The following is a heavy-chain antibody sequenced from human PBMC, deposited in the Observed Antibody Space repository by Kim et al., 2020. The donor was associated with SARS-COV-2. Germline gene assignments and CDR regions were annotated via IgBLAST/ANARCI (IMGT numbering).Heavy chain of an antibody. V-gene: IGHV3-30*18. J-gene: IGHJ6*02. CDR3: AKDLKTCSSTSCYWGPYYYGMDV. D-gene: IGHD2-2*01. CDR1: GFTFSSYG. Sequence: GGSLRLSCAASGFTFSSYGMHWVRQAPGKGLEWVAVISYDGSNKYYADSVKGRFTISRDNSKNTLYLQMNSLRAEDTAVYYCAKDLKTCSSTSCYWGPYYYGMDVWGQGTTVTVSS. CDR2: ISYDGSNK.